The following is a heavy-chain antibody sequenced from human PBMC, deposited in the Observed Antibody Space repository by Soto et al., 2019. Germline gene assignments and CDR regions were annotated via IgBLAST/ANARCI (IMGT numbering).Heavy chain of an antibody. Sequence: QVQLVQSGAEVKKPGSSVKVSCKASGGTFSSYAISWVRQAPGQGLEWMGGSIPIFGTANYAQKFQGRVMITADESTSTAYMELSSLRSDDTAVYYCATDPAYDSSGYEDYWGQGTLVTVSS. CDR1: GGTFSSYA. D-gene: IGHD3-22*01. CDR2: SIPIFGTA. CDR3: ATDPAYDSSGYEDY. V-gene: IGHV1-69*01. J-gene: IGHJ4*02.